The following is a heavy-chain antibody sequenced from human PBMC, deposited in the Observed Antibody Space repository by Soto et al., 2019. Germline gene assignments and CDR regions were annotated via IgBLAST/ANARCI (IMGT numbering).Heavy chain of an antibody. J-gene: IGHJ4*02. D-gene: IGHD4-17*01. CDR3: ARESTVAINYFDY. CDR1: GFTFSSYA. CDR2: ISGSGGST. Sequence: PGGSLRLSCAASGFTFSSYAMSWVRQAPGKGLEWVSAISGSGGSTYYADYVKGRFTVSRDNSENTLYLQMNSLRAEDTAVYYCARESTVAINYFDYWGLGTLVTV. V-gene: IGHV3-23*01.